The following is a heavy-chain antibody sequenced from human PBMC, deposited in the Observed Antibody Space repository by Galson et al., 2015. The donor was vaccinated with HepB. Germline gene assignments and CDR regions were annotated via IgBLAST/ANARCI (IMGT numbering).Heavy chain of an antibody. J-gene: IGHJ6*03. V-gene: IGHV3-53*01. CDR2: IFSDGPT. Sequence: SLRLSCAASGFVVTSNYMSWVRQAPGKGLEWASIIFSDGPTYYADSVKGRFTISRDKSKNMLYLQMNNLRAEDTAVYYCARSPAYYSRGRYHFFYTDVWGEGITVTVSS. CDR3: ARSPAYYSRGRYHFFYTDV. CDR1: GFVVTSNY. D-gene: IGHD4-11*01.